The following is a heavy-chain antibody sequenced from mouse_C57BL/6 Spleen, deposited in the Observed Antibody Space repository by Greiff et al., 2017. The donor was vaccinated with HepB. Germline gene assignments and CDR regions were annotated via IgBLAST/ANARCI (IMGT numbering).Heavy chain of an antibody. CDR1: GYTFTSYW. D-gene: IGHD2-3*01. V-gene: IGHV1-59*01. J-gene: IGHJ2*01. CDR3: ARSSDGYYGGFDY. CDR2: IDPSDSYT. Sequence: QVQLQQSGAELVRPGTSVKLSCKASGYTFTSYWMHWVKQRPGQGLEWIGVIDPSDSYTNYNQKFKGKATLTVDTSSSTAYMQLSSLTSEDSAVYYCARSSDGYYGGFDYWGQGTTLTVSS.